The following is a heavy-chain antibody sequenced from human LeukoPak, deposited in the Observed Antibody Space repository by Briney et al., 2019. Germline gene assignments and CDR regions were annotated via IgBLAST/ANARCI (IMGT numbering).Heavy chain of an antibody. CDR2: IYYSGST. D-gene: IGHD3-10*01. J-gene: IGHJ4*02. CDR3: ARGGRATPRITMVRGVGNDY. V-gene: IGHV4-59*12. CDR1: GGSISSYY. Sequence: SETLSLTCTVSGGSISSYYWSWIRQPPGKGLEWIGYIYYSGSTNYNPSLKSRVTISVDTSKNQFSLKLSSVTAADTAVYYCARGGRATPRITMVRGVGNDYWGQGTLVTVSS.